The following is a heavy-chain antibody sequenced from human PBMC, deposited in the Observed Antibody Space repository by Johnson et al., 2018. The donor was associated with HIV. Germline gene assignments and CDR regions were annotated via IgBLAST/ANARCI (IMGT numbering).Heavy chain of an antibody. V-gene: IGHV3-23*04. J-gene: IGHJ3*01. CDR2: ISGSGGST. CDR3: AGSVSLVRVALDF. D-gene: IGHD2-15*01. Sequence: AQLVESGGTLVQPGGSLRLSCAASGFTFSTYAMNWVRQAPGKGLEWVSAISGSGGSTYYADSVKGRFTISRDNSKNTLYLQINSRRAEDTAVYYCAGSVSLVRVALDFWGQGTMVTVSS. CDR1: GFTFSTYA.